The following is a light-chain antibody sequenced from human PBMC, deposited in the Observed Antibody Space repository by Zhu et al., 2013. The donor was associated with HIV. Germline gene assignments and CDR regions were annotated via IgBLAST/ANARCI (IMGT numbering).Light chain of an antibody. CDR3: QQNDSSSLT. CDR2: GTS. V-gene: IGKV3-20*01. J-gene: IGKJ4*01. CDR1: QSVDNNF. Sequence: DIVLTQSPGTLSLSPGERATLSCRASQSVDNNFLAWYQHKPGQAPRLLIYGTSNRATGIPDRFSGSGSGTDFTLSISRLDPEDFAVYYCQQNDSSSLTFGGGTTVEI.